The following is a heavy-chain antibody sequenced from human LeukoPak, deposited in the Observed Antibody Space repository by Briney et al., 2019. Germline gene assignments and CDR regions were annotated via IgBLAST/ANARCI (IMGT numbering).Heavy chain of an antibody. V-gene: IGHV1-8*03. D-gene: IGHD6-13*01. CDR2: MNPNSGNT. J-gene: IGHJ4*02. Sequence: GASVKVSCKASGYTFTSYDINWVRQATGQGLEWMGWMNPNSGNTGYAQKFQGRVTITRNTSISTAYMELSSLRSEDTAVYYCARDPPRFIAAAGTNFDYWGQGTLVTVSS. CDR1: GYTFTSYD. CDR3: ARDPPRFIAAAGTNFDY.